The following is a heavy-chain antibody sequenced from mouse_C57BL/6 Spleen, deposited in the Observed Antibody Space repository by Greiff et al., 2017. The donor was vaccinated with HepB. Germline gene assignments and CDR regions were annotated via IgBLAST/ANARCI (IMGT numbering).Heavy chain of an antibody. J-gene: IGHJ1*03. D-gene: IGHD1-1*01. V-gene: IGHV1-54*01. CDR1: GYAFTNYL. CDR3: ARSYYYGSRYFDV. CDR2: INPGSGGT. Sequence: QVQLQQSGAELVRPGTSVKVSCKASGYAFTNYLIEWVKQRPGQGLEWIGVINPGSGGTNYNEKFKGKATLTADKSSSTAYMQLSSLTSEDSAVYCCARSYYYGSRYFDVWGTGTTVTVSS.